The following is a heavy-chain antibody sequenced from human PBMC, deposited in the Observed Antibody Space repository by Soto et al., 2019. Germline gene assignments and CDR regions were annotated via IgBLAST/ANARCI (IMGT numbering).Heavy chain of an antibody. V-gene: IGHV4-59*01. CDR2: IYYSGST. CDR3: ARDDYYYYGMDV. J-gene: IGHJ6*02. Sequence: SETLSLTCTVSGGSISSYYWSWVRQPPGKGLEWIGYIYYSGSTNYNPSLKSRVTISVDTSKNQFSLKLSSVTAADTAVYYCARDDYYYYGMDVWGQGTTVTVSS. CDR1: GGSISSYY.